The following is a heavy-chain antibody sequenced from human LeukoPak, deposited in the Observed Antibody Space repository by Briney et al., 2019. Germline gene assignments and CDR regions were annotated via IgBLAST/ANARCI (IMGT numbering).Heavy chain of an antibody. D-gene: IGHD3-22*01. CDR3: ASLDSSGYYFLDY. J-gene: IGHJ4*02. Sequence: ESSETLSLTCTVSGGSISSGDYYWSWIRQPPGEGLEWIGYIYYSGSTYYNPSLKSRVTISVDTSKNQFSLKLSSVTAADTAVYYCASLDSSGYYFLDYWGQGTLVTVSS. CDR2: IYYSGST. CDR1: GGSISSGDYY. V-gene: IGHV4-30-4*08.